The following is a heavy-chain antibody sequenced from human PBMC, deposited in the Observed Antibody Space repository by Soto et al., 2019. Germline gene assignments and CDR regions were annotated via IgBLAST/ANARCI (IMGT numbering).Heavy chain of an antibody. J-gene: IGHJ6*02. V-gene: IGHV1-69*12. CDR1: GGTFSSYA. Sequence: QVQLVQSGAEVKKPGSSVKVSCKASGGTFSSYAISWVRQAPGQGLEWMGGIIPSFGTADYAQKFQGRVKITADESTRTAYVELSSLRSEDTAVYYCAGPGFCSGGSCPLNYYYYYVMDVWGQGTTVTVSS. D-gene: IGHD2-15*01. CDR2: IIPSFGTA. CDR3: AGPGFCSGGSCPLNYYYYYVMDV.